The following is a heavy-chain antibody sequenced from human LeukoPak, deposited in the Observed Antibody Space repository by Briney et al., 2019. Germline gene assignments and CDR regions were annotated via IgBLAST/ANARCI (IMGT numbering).Heavy chain of an antibody. J-gene: IGHJ4*02. CDR2: INSDGSST. CDR1: GFTFSSYW. D-gene: IGHD2-2*01. Sequence: GGSLRLSCAGSGFTFSSYWMYWVRQAPGKGLVWVSRINSDGSSTSYADSVKGRFTISRDNAKNTLYLQMNSLRAEDTAVYYCAGLRMGYYFDYWGQGTLVTVSS. CDR3: AGLRMGYYFDY. V-gene: IGHV3-74*01.